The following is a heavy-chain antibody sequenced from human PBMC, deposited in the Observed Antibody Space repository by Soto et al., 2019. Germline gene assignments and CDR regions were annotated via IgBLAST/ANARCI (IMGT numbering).Heavy chain of an antibody. J-gene: IGHJ5*02. CDR2: IGGSGGST. CDR1: GFTFSSCA. V-gene: IGHV3-23*01. CDR3: AKSLVVIDGFDP. D-gene: IGHD2-21*01. Sequence: EVQLLESGGGLVQPGGSLRLSCAASGFTFSSCAMTWVRQAPGKGLEWVSAIGGSGGSTYYADSVKGRFTISRDNSKNTLYLQMNSLIAEDTAVYYCAKSLVVIDGFDPWGQGTRVTVSS.